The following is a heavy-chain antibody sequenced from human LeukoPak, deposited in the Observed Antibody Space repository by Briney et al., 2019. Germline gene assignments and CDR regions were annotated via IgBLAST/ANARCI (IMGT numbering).Heavy chain of an antibody. CDR2: ISPNSGGT. D-gene: IGHD2-21*02. J-gene: IGHJ6*03. CDR3: GRDPLYCSGDWHPLGYMVG. Sequence: ASVTVSCKASGYTFTGYYMHWVRQAPGQGLEWMGWISPNSGGTNFAQKFQGRVTMTRDTSISTVHMELSRLRSDDTAVYYCGRDPLYCSGDWHPLGYMVGWAKGTTVTVSS. V-gene: IGHV1-2*02. CDR1: GYTFTGYY.